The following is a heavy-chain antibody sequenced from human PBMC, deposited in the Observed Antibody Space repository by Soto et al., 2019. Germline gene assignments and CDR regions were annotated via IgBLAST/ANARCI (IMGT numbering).Heavy chain of an antibody. CDR3: AHRTTTVTWRFDP. J-gene: IGHJ5*02. Sequence: GASVKVSCKASGYSFTNYDINWVRQATGRGLEWMGWMNPNSGNTGYAQKFQGRVTMTRNTSITTAYMELSSLTSEDTAVYYCAHRTTTVTWRFDPWGQGTLVTVSS. CDR2: MNPNSGNT. D-gene: IGHD4-17*01. CDR1: GYSFTNYD. V-gene: IGHV1-8*01.